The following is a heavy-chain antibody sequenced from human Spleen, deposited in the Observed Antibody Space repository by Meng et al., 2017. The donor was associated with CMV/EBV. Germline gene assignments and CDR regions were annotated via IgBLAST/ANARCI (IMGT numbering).Heavy chain of an antibody. D-gene: IGHD2-2*01. V-gene: IGHV5-51*01. CDR1: RYSFTSYW. CDR3: ARHPYTWPDIVVVPAAPNAFDI. J-gene: IGHJ3*02. CDR2: IYPGDSVT. Sequence: KVSCKVSRYSFTSYWIGGVRQMPGKGLEWMGIIYPGDSVTRYSPSFQGQVTTSPDKTISTAYLQWSTLKASDTAMYYCARHPYTWPDIVVVPAAPNAFDIWGQGTMVTVSS.